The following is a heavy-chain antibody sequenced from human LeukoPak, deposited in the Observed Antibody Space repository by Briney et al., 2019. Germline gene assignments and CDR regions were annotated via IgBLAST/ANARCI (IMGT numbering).Heavy chain of an antibody. V-gene: IGHV4-59*01. CDR1: GAAISSYY. D-gene: IGHD3-22*01. CDR2: IYYSGST. CDR3: ARTKYYYDSSGYYSDAFDV. J-gene: IGHJ3*01. Sequence: LSETLSLTCAVSGAAISSYYWSWIRQPPGKGLEWIGYIYYSGSTNYNPSLKSRVTISVDTSKNQFSLKLSSVTAADTAVYYCARTKYYYDSSGYYSDAFDVWGQGTMVTVSS.